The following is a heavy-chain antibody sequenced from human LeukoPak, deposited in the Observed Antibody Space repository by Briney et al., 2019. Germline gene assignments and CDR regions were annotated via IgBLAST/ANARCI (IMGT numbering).Heavy chain of an antibody. CDR3: ARAKPARYSSGWYYFDY. Sequence: KPSETLSLTCAVYGGSFSGYYWSWIRQPAGKGLEWIGRIYTSGSTNYNPSLKSRVTMSVDTSKNQFSLKLSSVTAADTAVYYCARAKPARYSSGWYYFDYWGQGTLVTVSS. J-gene: IGHJ4*02. CDR2: IYTSGST. V-gene: IGHV4-59*10. CDR1: GGSFSGYY. D-gene: IGHD6-19*01.